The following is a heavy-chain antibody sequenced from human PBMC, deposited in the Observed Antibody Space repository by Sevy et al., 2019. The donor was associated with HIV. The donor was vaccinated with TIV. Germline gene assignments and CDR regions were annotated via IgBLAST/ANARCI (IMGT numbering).Heavy chain of an antibody. V-gene: IGHV3-30-3*01. J-gene: IGHJ6*02. CDR2: ISYDINNK. Sequence: GGSLRLSCAASGFTFFAYTMHWVRQAPGKGLEWVALISYDINNKYYADSVKGRFTISRDNSKNTLYLQMNSLRPEDTAVYYCARGLASLRNGLDVWGQGTTVTVSS. CDR3: ARGLASLRNGLDV. CDR1: GFTFFAYT. D-gene: IGHD3-3*02.